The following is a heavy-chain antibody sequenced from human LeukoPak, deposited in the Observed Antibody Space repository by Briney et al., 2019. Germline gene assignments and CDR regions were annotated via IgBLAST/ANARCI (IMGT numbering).Heavy chain of an antibody. Sequence: ASVKVSCKASGYTFTSYYMHWVRPAPGQGLEWMGIINPSGGSTSYAQKFQGRVTMTRDTSTSTVYMELSSLRSEDTAVYYCASSPQYQYYFDYWGQGTLVTVSS. V-gene: IGHV1-46*01. J-gene: IGHJ4*02. CDR3: ASSPQYQYYFDY. D-gene: IGHD4-11*01. CDR2: INPSGGST. CDR1: GYTFTSYY.